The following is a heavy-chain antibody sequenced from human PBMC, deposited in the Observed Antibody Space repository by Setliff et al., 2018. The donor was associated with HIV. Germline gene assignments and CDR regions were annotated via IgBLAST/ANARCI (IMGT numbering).Heavy chain of an antibody. Sequence: SETLSLTCTVSGGSISSGDYYWSWIRQPPGKGLEWIGYIYYSGSTYYNPSLKSRVTISVDTSKNQFSLKLSSVTAADTAVYYCASGVVPAAIPRARYYFDYWGQGTLVTVSS. J-gene: IGHJ4*02. V-gene: IGHV4-30-4*08. CDR2: IYYSGST. D-gene: IGHD2-2*02. CDR3: ASGVVPAAIPRARYYFDY. CDR1: GGSISSGDYY.